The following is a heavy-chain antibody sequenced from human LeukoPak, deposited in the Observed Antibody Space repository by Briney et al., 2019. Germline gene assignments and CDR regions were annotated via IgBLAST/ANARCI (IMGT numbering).Heavy chain of an antibody. CDR1: GGTFSSYA. D-gene: IGHD5-12*01. Sequence: SVKVSCKASGGTFSSYAISWVRQAPGQGLEWMGGIIPIFGTANYAQKFQGRVTITADKSTSTAYMELSSLRSEDTAVYYCARGPARLYSGYDYGHFDYWGQGTLVTVSS. CDR2: IIPIFGTA. J-gene: IGHJ4*02. V-gene: IGHV1-69*06. CDR3: ARGPARLYSGYDYGHFDY.